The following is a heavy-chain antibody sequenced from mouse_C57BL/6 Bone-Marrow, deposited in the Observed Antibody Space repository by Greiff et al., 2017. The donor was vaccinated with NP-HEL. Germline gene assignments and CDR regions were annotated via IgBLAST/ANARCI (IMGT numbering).Heavy chain of an antibody. CDR3: ASRATTVVATRYFDV. D-gene: IGHD1-1*01. CDR2: ISYDGSN. V-gene: IGHV3-6*01. CDR1: GYSITSGYY. J-gene: IGHJ1*03. Sequence: EVQLQESGPGLVKPSQSLSLTCSVTGYSITSGYYWNWIRQFPGNKLEWMGYISYDGSNNYNPSLKNRISITRDTSKNQFFLKLNSVTTEDTATYYCASRATTVVATRYFDVWGTGTTVTVSS.